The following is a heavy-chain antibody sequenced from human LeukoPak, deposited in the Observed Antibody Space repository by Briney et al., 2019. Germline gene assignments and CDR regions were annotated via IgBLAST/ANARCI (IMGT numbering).Heavy chain of an antibody. CDR2: IYYSGST. J-gene: IGHJ5*02. CDR3: ARLRRPPEGNWFDP. V-gene: IGHV4-39*07. CDR1: GGSISSSSYY. Sequence: SETLSLTCTVSGGSISSSSYYWGWIRQPPGKGLEWIGSIYYSGSTNYNPSLKSRVTISVDTSKNQFSLKLSSVTAADTAVYYCARLRRPPEGNWFDPWGQGTLVTVSS. D-gene: IGHD3-3*01.